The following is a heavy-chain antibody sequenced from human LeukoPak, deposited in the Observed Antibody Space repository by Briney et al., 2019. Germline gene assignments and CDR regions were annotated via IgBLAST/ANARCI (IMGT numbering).Heavy chain of an antibody. J-gene: IGHJ6*02. CDR1: GGSFGGYY. V-gene: IGHV4-34*01. CDR3: ARRCQGPEVGIAVAGTGYYYYGMDV. Sequence: SETLSLTCAVYGGSFGGYYWSWIRQPPGKGLEWIGEINHSGSTNYNPSLKSRVTISVDTSKNQFSLKLSSVTAADTAVYYCARRCQGPEVGIAVAGTGYYYYGMDVWGQGTTVTVSS. D-gene: IGHD6-19*01. CDR2: INHSGST.